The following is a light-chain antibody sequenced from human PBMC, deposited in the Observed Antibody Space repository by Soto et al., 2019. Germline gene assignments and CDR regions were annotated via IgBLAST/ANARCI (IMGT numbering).Light chain of an antibody. CDR2: GNS. J-gene: IGLJ2*01. V-gene: IGLV1-40*01. CDR3: QSYDISLSGSRV. CDR1: SSNIGAGYD. Sequence: QSVLTQPPSVSGAPGQRVTISCTGSSSNIGAGYDVHWYQQLPGTAPKLLISGNSNRPSGVPDRFSGSKSGTSASLAITGLKAEDEADYYCQSYDISLSGSRVFGGGTKLTVL.